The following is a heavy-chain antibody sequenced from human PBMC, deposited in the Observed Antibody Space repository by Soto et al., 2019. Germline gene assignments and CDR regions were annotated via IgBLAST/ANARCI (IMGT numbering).Heavy chain of an antibody. Sequence: ASVKVSCKASGYTFTNYYMHWVRQAPGQGLEWMGIMNPSGGSTRYAQKFQGRVTMTRDTSTSTVYMELSSLTSEDTAMYYCARLKDSSGYYYGYWGQGSLVTVSS. CDR3: ARLKDSSGYYYGY. CDR1: GYTFTNYY. V-gene: IGHV1-46*01. D-gene: IGHD3-22*01. J-gene: IGHJ4*02. CDR2: MNPSGGST.